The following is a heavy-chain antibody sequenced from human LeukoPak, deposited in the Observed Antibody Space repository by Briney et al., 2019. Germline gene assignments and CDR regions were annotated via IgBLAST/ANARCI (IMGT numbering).Heavy chain of an antibody. J-gene: IGHJ4*02. CDR2: ISHRGDNT. CDR1: GFIFNSHG. D-gene: IGHD1-1*01. CDR3: AQALAYIRFDN. Sequence: GGSLRLSCAASGFIFNSHGINWVRQAPGKGGEWVSGISHRGDNTYYADSVKGRFHISRENSKHTVYPQVESLRLGHGCVYFCAQALAYIRFDNWGQGTLGNVSS. V-gene: IGHV3-23*01.